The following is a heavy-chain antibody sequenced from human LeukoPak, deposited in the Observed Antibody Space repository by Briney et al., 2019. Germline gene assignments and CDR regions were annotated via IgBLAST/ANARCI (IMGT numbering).Heavy chain of an antibody. J-gene: IGHJ4*02. CDR1: GFTVSSNY. D-gene: IGHD6-19*01. CDR2: ISSSGSTI. CDR3: AKVRWDNSGWYYLDS. Sequence: PGGSLRLSCAASGFTVSSNYMTWVRQAPGKGLEWVSYISSSGSTIYYADSVKGRFTISRDNAKNSLYLQMNSLRAEDTAIYYCAKVRWDNSGWYYLDSWGQGTLVTVSS. V-gene: IGHV3-48*04.